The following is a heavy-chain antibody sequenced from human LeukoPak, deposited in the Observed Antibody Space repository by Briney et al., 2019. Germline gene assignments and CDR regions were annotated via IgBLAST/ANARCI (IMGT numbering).Heavy chain of an antibody. J-gene: IGHJ4*02. CDR2: ISSSSSYI. V-gene: IGHV3-21*01. CDR1: GFIFSSYA. Sequence: GGSLRLSCAASGFIFSSYAMHWVRQAPGKGLEWVSSISSSSSYIYYADSVKGRFTISRDNAKNSLYLQMNSLRAEDTAVYYCARGISVAGPFDYWGQGTLVTVSS. D-gene: IGHD6-19*01. CDR3: ARGISVAGPFDY.